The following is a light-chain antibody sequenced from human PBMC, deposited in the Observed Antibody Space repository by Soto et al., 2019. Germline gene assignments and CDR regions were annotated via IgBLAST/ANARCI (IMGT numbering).Light chain of an antibody. CDR3: CSDAGSSTHVV. J-gene: IGLJ2*01. CDR1: SSDVGSYNL. CDR2: EGS. Sequence: QSALTQPASVSGSPGQSITISCTGTSSDVGSYNLVSWYQQHPGKAPKLMIYEGSKRPSGVSNRFSGSKSSNTASLTISGLQAEDEADYYCCSDAGSSTHVVFGGGTKLTVL. V-gene: IGLV2-23*01.